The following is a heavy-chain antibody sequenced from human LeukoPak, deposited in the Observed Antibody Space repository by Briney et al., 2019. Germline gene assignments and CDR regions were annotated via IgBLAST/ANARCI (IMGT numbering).Heavy chain of an antibody. CDR1: GGSISSYY. CDR2: IYYSGST. D-gene: IGHD1-26*01. CDR3: ARDMGATGYNWFDP. J-gene: IGHJ5*02. V-gene: IGHV4-39*07. Sequence: SETLSLTCTVSGGSISSYYWGWIRQPPGKGLEWIGSIYYSGSTYYNPSLKSRVTISVDTSKNQFSLKLSSVTAADTAVYYCARDMGATGYNWFDPWGQGTLVTVSS.